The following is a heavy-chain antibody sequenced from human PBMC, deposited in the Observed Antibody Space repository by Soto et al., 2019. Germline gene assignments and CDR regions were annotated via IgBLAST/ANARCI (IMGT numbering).Heavy chain of an antibody. J-gene: IGHJ4*02. V-gene: IGHV3-23*01. Sequence: EVQLLESGGGLVQPGGSLRLSCATSGFTFSSYAMSWVRQAPVKGLEWVSGISGSGDSRYDADSVKGRFTFSRDNSKSTLYLQMNNLTAEDTAVYYCATICRYGDPEYWGQGVLVTVSS. CDR2: ISGSGDSR. CDR1: GFTFSSYA. CDR3: ATICRYGDPEY. D-gene: IGHD2-21*02.